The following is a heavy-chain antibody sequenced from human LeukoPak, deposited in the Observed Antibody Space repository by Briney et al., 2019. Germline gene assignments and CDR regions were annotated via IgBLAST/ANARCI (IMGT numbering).Heavy chain of an antibody. J-gene: IGHJ4*02. CDR2: IYTSGST. D-gene: IGHD6-13*01. Sequence: SETLSLTCTASGGSISSYYWSWIRQPAGKGLEWIGRIYTSGSTNYNPSLKSRVTMSVDTSKNQFSLKLSSVTAADAAVYYCAREDQLTAAGRIDYWGQGTLVTVSS. CDR3: AREDQLTAAGRIDY. CDR1: GGSISSYY. V-gene: IGHV4-4*07.